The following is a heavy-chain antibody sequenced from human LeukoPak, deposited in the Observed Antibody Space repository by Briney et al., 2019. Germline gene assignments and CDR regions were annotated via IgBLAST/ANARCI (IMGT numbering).Heavy chain of an antibody. J-gene: IGHJ4*02. V-gene: IGHV4-59*01. CDR2: IYYSGST. CDR1: GGSISSYY. CDR3: ARGFRGWYAEGFDY. D-gene: IGHD6-19*01. Sequence: SETLSLTCTVSGGSISSYYWSWIRQPPGKGLEWIGYIYYSGSTNYNSSFKSRVTISIDTSKNQFSLRLSSVTAADTAVYYCARGFRGWYAEGFDYWGQGTVVTVSS.